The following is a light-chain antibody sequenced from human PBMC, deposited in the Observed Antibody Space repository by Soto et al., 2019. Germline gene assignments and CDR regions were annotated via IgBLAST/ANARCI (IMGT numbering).Light chain of an antibody. CDR3: AAWDDSLIDVL. J-gene: IGLJ2*01. CDR2: DNN. V-gene: IGLV1-44*01. Sequence: QSVLTQPPSASGTPGQRVTISCSGSSANIGSNTVNWYQQLPGTAPKLLIYDNNQRPAGVPDRFSGSRSGTSASLAISGLQSEDEADYYCAAWDDSLIDVLFGGGTKLTVL. CDR1: SANIGSNT.